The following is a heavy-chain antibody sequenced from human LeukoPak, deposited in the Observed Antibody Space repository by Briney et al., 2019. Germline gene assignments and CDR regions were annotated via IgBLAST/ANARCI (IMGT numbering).Heavy chain of an antibody. CDR1: GFTFSTHS. J-gene: IGHJ4*02. CDR2: ISSGGGVM. V-gene: IGHV3-21*01. D-gene: IGHD3-10*01. CDR3: ARDGLGGYDY. Sequence: PGGSLRLSCAASGFTFSTHSMNWVRQAPGKGLEWVSSISSGGGVMHYADSVKGRFTTSRDNAQNLVFLQLNSLRAEDTAVYYCARDGLGGYDYWGQGTLVTVSS.